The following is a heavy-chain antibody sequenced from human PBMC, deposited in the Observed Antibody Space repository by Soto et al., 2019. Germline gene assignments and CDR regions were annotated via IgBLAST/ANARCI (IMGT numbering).Heavy chain of an antibody. V-gene: IGHV4-39*01. CDR3: AKVVVAATRHTDFDS. J-gene: IGHJ4*02. CDR1: GGSINSNNYY. CDR2: IYYDGST. Sequence: SETLSLTCSVSGGSINSNNYYWAWIRQPPGKGLAWIASIYYDGSTYYNPSLKSRVTISIDTSKNQFSLRLRSVTAADTAIYYCAKVVVAATRHTDFDSWGQGTLVTVSS. D-gene: IGHD2-15*01.